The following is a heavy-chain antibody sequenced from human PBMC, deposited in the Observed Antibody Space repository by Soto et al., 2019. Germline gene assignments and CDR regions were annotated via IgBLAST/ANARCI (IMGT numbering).Heavy chain of an antibody. CDR2: IIPIFGTA. CDR3: AGDSSGYLSLDAFDI. D-gene: IGHD3-22*01. CDR1: GGTFSNYA. Sequence: ASVKVSCKASGGTFSNYAIGWVRQAPGQGLEWMGGIIPIFGTANYAQKFQGRVTITADESTSTAYMELSSLRSEDTAVYYCAGDSSGYLSLDAFDIWGPGTMVTVSS. J-gene: IGHJ3*02. V-gene: IGHV1-69*13.